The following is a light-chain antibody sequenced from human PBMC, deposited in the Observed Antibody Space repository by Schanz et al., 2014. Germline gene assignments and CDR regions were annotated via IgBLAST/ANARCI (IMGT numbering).Light chain of an antibody. V-gene: IGKV3-11*01. J-gene: IGKJ3*01. CDR3: QQRSDWPPGT. CDR1: QTISNY. CDR2: DAS. Sequence: EIVLTQSPATLSLSPGERATLSCRASQTISNYLAWYQQKPGQAPRLLIYDASNRATGIPARFSGSGSGTDFTLTISSLEPEDFAVYYCQQRSDWPPGTFGPGTKVDI.